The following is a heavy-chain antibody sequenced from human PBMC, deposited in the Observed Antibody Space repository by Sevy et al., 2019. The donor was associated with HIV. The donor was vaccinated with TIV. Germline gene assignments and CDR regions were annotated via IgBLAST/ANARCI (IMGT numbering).Heavy chain of an antibody. CDR2: IKSKTDGGTT. J-gene: IGHJ4*02. D-gene: IGHD2-2*02. V-gene: IGHV3-15*01. CDR1: GFTFSNAW. CDR3: TTEEGYNLFDY. Sequence: GGSLRLSCAASGFTFSNAWMSWVRQAPGKGLEWVGRIKSKTDGGTTDYAEPVKGRFTISRDNSKNTLYLQMNSLKTEDTAVYYCTTEEGYNLFDYWGQGTLVTVSS.